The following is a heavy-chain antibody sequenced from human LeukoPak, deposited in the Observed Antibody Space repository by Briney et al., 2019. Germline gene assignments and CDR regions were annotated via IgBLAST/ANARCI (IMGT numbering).Heavy chain of an antibody. V-gene: IGHV1-69*05. J-gene: IGHJ4*02. D-gene: IGHD3-3*01. CDR2: IIPIFGTA. Sequence: SVKVSCKASGGTFSSYAISWVRQAPGQGLEWMGGIIPIFGTANYAQKFQGRVTITTDESTSTAYMELSSLRSEDTAVYYCARDGGGDFWSGYYSHFDYWGQGTLVTVSS. CDR3: ARDGGGDFWSGYYSHFDY. CDR1: GGTFSSYA.